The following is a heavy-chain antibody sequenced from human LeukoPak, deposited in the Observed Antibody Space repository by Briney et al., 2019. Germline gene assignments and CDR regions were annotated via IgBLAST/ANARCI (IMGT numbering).Heavy chain of an antibody. CDR3: ARDLVTVTKGFDI. D-gene: IGHD4-17*01. J-gene: IGHJ3*02. V-gene: IGHV4-59*11. CDR1: NDSFSIHS. CDR2: VSYIRST. Sequence: SESLSLTCAVSNDSFSIHSWTWVRQPPGRGLEWIGYVSYIRSTNYNPSLKSRVTISIDTSKNQFSLKLTSVTAADTAVYYCARDLVTVTKGFDIWGQGTMVSVSS.